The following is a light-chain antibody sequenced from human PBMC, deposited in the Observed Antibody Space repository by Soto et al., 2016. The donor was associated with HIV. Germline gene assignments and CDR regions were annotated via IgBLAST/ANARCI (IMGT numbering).Light chain of an antibody. CDR2: TAS. CDR3: QQSSRTPRT. V-gene: IGKV1-39*01. CDR1: QDITSY. Sequence: DIQLTQSPSFLSASVGDRVTITCRASQDITSYLSWYQQKPGKAPKLLIHTASALQSGVPSRFSGRGSGTDFTLTISDLQHEDLATYYCQQSSRTPRTFGQGTKVEI. J-gene: IGKJ1*01.